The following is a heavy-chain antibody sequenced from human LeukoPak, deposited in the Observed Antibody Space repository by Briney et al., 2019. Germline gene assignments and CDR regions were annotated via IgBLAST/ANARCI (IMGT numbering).Heavy chain of an antibody. Sequence: ASVKVSCKASAYTFTGYYMHLVRQAPGQGLEWMGWINPNSGGTNYAQKFQGRVTMTRDTSVSTAYMELSRLRSDDTAVYYCARDLGVVITRYYFDYWGQGTLVTVSS. J-gene: IGHJ4*02. CDR3: ARDLGVVITRYYFDY. CDR1: AYTFTGYY. D-gene: IGHD3-3*01. CDR2: INPNSGGT. V-gene: IGHV1-2*02.